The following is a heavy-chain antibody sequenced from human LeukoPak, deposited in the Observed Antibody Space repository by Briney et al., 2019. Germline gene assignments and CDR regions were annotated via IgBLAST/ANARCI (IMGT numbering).Heavy chain of an antibody. CDR2: ISSSSSFI. V-gene: IGHV3-21*01. Sequence: PGGSLRLSCAASGLTLSSYSINWVRQAPGKGLEWVSSISSSSSFIYYADSVKGRFTISRDNAKNSLYLQMNSLRAEDTAAYYCATITGVAAAGRFPYGMDVWGQGTTVTVSS. J-gene: IGHJ6*02. D-gene: IGHD6-13*01. CDR3: ATITGVAAAGRFPYGMDV. CDR1: GLTLSSYS.